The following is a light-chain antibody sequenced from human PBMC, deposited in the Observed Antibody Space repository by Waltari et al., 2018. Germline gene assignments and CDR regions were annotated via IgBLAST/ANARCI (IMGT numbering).Light chain of an antibody. CDR1: QTFTS. V-gene: IGKV1-6*01. CDR2: STS. CDR3: QQYYSYPLT. Sequence: IQMTQSPSSLSASVGDTVTITCRASQTFTSLAWYQQKSGKAPNLLIYSTSSLQAGVPSRFSGSKSAADFTLTISSLQPEDIGTYYCQQYYSYPLTFGGVTKVEIK. J-gene: IGKJ4*01.